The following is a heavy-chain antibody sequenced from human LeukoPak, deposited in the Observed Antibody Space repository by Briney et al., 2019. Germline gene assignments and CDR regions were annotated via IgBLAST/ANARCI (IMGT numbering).Heavy chain of an antibody. CDR2: MNGDGTTT. D-gene: IGHD3-16*01. CDR3: ARGNRGSYDY. CDR1: GFTFSTYW. J-gene: IGHJ4*02. Sequence: GGSLRLSCAASGFTFSTYWMCWVRQAPGKGLVWVSLMNGDGTTTSYADSVKGRFTISRDNAKNTLYLEMNSLRVEDTAVYYCARGNRGSYDYWGQGTLVTVSS. V-gene: IGHV3-74*01.